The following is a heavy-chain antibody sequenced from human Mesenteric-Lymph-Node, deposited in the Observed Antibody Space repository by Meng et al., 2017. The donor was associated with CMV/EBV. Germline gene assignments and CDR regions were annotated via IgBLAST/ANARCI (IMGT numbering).Heavy chain of an antibody. CDR1: GGSVSSGSYY. CDR3: ARVDYDFWSGYPGDAFDI. Sequence: SETLSLTCTVSGGSVSSGSYYWSWIRQPPGKGLEWIGYIYYSGSTNYNPSLKSRVTISVDTSKNQFSLKLSSVTAADTAVYYCARVDYDFWSGYPGDAFDIWGQGTMVTVSS. CDR2: IYYSGST. D-gene: IGHD3-3*01. J-gene: IGHJ3*02. V-gene: IGHV4-61*01.